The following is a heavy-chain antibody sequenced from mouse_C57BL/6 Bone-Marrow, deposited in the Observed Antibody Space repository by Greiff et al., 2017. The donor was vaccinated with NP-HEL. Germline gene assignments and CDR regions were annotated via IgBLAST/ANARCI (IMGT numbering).Heavy chain of an antibody. CDR1: GYTFTSYW. CDR2: IDPSDSYT. D-gene: IGHD2-12*01. CDR3: AREDDGDY. V-gene: IGHV1-50*01. Sequence: QVQLQQPGAELVKPGASVKLSCKASGYTFTSYWMQWVKQRPGQGLEWIGEIDPSDSYTNYNQKFKGKATLTVDTSSSTAYMQLSSLTSEDSAVDYCAREDDGDYWGQGTTLTVSS. J-gene: IGHJ2*01.